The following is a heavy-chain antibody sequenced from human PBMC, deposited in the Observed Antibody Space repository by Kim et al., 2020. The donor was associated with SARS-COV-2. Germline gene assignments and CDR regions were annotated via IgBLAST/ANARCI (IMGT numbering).Heavy chain of an antibody. CDR1: GFTFSNCG. V-gene: IGHV3-33*01. D-gene: IGHD5-18*01. Sequence: GGSLRLSCAASGFTFSNCGMHWVRQAPGKGLEWVAVIWYDGTNKYYADSVKGRFTISRDNSKNTLYLQMNSLRAEDTAVYYCARESPVDTAMGAFDYWGQGTLVTLSS. J-gene: IGHJ4*02. CDR2: IWYDGTNK. CDR3: ARESPVDTAMGAFDY.